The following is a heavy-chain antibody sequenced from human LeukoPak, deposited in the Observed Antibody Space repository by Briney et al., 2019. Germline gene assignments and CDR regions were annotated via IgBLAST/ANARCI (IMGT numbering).Heavy chain of an antibody. D-gene: IGHD5-18*01. Sequence: PGGSLRLSCAASGFTFSSCAMSWVRQAPGKGLEWVGRIKSKTDGGTTDYAAPVKGRFTISRDDSKNTLYLQMNSLKTEDTAVYYCTTVRPLNPSIQLWTEVDYWGQGTLVTVSS. V-gene: IGHV3-15*01. J-gene: IGHJ4*02. CDR1: GFTFSSCA. CDR2: IKSKTDGGTT. CDR3: TTVRPLNPSIQLWTEVDY.